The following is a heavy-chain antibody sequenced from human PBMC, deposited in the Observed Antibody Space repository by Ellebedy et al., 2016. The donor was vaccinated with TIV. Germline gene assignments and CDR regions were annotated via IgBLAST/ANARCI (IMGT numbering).Heavy chain of an antibody. V-gene: IGHV3-72*01. D-gene: IGHD3-16*01. CDR2: PSRDTANTYIT. Sequence: GESLKISCAASGFTFSDHFMDWFRQAPGKGLEWLGRPSRDTANTYITQYAASVRGRFTISRDDSKNSLYLQMNSLKTEDTAVYYCARDGMRGGDFDYWGQGTLVTVSA. CDR3: ARDGMRGGDFDY. CDR1: GFTFSDHF. J-gene: IGHJ4*02.